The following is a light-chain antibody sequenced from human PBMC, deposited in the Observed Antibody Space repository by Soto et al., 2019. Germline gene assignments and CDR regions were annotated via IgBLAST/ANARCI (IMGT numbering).Light chain of an antibody. V-gene: IGKV3-20*01. CDR3: QQYGSSPIT. CDR2: GAS. J-gene: IGKJ5*01. Sequence: EIVLTQSPGTLSLSPGKRATLSCRASQSISSNLAWYQQKPGQAPRLLIYGASSRATGIPDRFSGTVSGTDFTLTISRLEPEDFAVYYCQQYGSSPITFGQGTRLEIK. CDR1: QSISSN.